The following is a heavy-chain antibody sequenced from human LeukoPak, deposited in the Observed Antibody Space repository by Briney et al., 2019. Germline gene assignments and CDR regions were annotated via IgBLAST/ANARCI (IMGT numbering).Heavy chain of an antibody. CDR2: IYHSGST. Sequence: SETLSPTFTVSGGSISSGGYYWSWIRQPPGKGLEWIGYIYHSGSTYYNPSLKSRVTISVDRSKNQFSLKLSSVTAADTAVYYCARAKGSDIVVVPAAPFRPWGQGTLVTVSS. J-gene: IGHJ5*02. CDR3: ARAKGSDIVVVPAAPFRP. CDR1: GGSISSGGYY. D-gene: IGHD2-2*01. V-gene: IGHV4-30-2*01.